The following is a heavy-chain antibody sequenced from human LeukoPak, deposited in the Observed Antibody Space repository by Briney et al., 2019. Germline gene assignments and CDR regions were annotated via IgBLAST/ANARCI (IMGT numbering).Heavy chain of an antibody. CDR2: ISGSGGST. D-gene: IGHD2-2*01. CDR1: GFTLSSYA. V-gene: IGHV3-23*01. Sequence: GGSLRLSCAASGFTLSSYAMSWVRQAPGKGLEWVSAISGSGGSTYYADSVKGRFTISRDNSKNTLYLQMNSLRAEDTAVYHCATYCSSTSCRGEDYWGQGTLVTVSS. CDR3: ATYCSSTSCRGEDY. J-gene: IGHJ4*02.